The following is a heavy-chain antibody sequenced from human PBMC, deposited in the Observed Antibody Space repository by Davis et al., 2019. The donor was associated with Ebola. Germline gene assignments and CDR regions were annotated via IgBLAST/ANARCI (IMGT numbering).Heavy chain of an antibody. CDR3: AIIVDPLVWELVDV. J-gene: IGHJ6*02. CDR2: INADNGDT. Sequence: AASVKVSCKTSGYTFSSYVIHWVRQAPGQGLEWMGWINADNGDTKYSQKLQGRVTITRDTSASTAYMELRSLRSQDTAVYYCAIIVDPLVWELVDVWGQETTVIVSS. CDR1: GYTFSSYV. V-gene: IGHV1-3*01. D-gene: IGHD2-15*01.